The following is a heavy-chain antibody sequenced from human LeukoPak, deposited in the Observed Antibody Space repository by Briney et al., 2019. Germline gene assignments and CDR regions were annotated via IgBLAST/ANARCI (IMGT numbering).Heavy chain of an antibody. J-gene: IGHJ4*02. D-gene: IGHD5-18*01. CDR1: GGSISNNY. CDR2: IYTSGST. CDR3: ARINTAMADRVFDY. Sequence: SETLSLTCTVSGGSISNNYWSWIRQPAGKGLEWIGRIYTSGSTNYNPSLKSRVTMSVDTSKNQFSLKLSSVTAADTAVYYCARINTAMADRVFDYWGQGTLVTVSS. V-gene: IGHV4-4*07.